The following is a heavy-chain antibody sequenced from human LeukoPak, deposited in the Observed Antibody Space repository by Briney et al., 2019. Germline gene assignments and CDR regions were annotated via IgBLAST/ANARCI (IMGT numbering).Heavy chain of an antibody. V-gene: IGHV1-2*02. CDR3: ARDHDSSGYPFDY. CDR2: INPNSGGT. D-gene: IGHD3-22*01. CDR1: GYTFTGYY. Sequence: GASVKVSCKASGYTFTGYYMHWVRQAPGQGLEWMGWINPNSGGTKYAQKFQGRVTMTRDTSISTAYMELSRLRSDEMAVYYCARDHDSSGYPFDYWGQGTLVTVSS. J-gene: IGHJ4*02.